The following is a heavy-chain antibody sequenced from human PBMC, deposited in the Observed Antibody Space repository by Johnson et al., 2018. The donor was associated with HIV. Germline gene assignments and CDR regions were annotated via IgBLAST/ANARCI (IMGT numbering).Heavy chain of an antibody. CDR2: IRYDGNNE. V-gene: IGHV3-30*02. CDR3: AKERNSIVVLVAATPRRDFDM. Sequence: QVQLVESGGGVVQPGGSLRLSCAASGLTFSNYGMHWVRQAPGKGLKWVAFIRYDGNNEYYAGSVKGRFTISRDNSKNTLYLQMNSLRTDDTAVYYCAKERNSIVVLVAATPRRDFDMWGQGTMVTVSS. D-gene: IGHD2-15*01. J-gene: IGHJ3*02. CDR1: GLTFSNYG.